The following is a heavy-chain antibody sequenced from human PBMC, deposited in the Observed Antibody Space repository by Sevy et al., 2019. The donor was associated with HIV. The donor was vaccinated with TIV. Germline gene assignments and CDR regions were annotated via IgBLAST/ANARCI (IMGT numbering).Heavy chain of an antibody. CDR2: ISSNGGST. J-gene: IGHJ3*02. Sequence: GGSLRLSCSASGFTFSSYAMHWVRQAPGKGLEYVSAISSNGGSTYYADSVKDRFTISRDNSKNTLYLQMSSLRAEDTAVYYCVKDAGGPAAMVRGVSAFDIWGQGTMVTVSS. CDR1: GFTFSSYA. CDR3: VKDAGGPAAMVRGVSAFDI. V-gene: IGHV3-64D*06. D-gene: IGHD3-10*01.